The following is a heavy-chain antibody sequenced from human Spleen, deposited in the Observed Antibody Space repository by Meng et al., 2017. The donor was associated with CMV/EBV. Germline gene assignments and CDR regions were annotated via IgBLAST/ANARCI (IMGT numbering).Heavy chain of an antibody. CDR2: IQFDGSNK. D-gene: IGHD2-2*02. CDR3: ARALIHFCSGTSCYTPYYYYYGMDV. Sequence: GGSLRLSCAASGFMFSSYGMHWVRQAPGKGLEWVAFIQFDGSNKYYVDSLKGRITISRDNSKNTLHLHMNSLRAEDTAMYYCARALIHFCSGTSCYTPYYYYYGMDVWGQGTTVTVSS. V-gene: IGHV3-30*02. CDR1: GFMFSSYG. J-gene: IGHJ6*02.